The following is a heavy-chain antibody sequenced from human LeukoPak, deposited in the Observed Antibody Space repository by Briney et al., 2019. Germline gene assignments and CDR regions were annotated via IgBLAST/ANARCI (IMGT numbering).Heavy chain of an antibody. Sequence: SGPTLVNPTQTLTLTCTFSGFSLTTSGVSVGWIRQPPGKALEWLALIYWNDDKRYSPSLKSRLTITKDTSKNQVVLTMTKMDPVDTGTYYCAHRVWVGEFGDGIDIWGQGTMVTVAS. D-gene: IGHD3-10*01. CDR2: IYWNDDK. CDR3: AHRVWVGEFGDGIDI. J-gene: IGHJ3*02. CDR1: GFSLTTSGVS. V-gene: IGHV2-5*01.